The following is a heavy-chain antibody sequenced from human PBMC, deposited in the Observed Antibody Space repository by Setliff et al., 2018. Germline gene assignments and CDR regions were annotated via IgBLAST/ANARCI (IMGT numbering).Heavy chain of an antibody. CDR1: DFSINSGYY. CDR2: INYSGST. V-gene: IGHV4-38-2*01. CDR3: ARAAGYSSSWYHYYYGMDV. D-gene: IGHD6-13*01. J-gene: IGHJ6*02. Sequence: PSETLSLTCSVSDFSINSGYYWGWIRQSPGEGLEWIGSINYSGSTYYNPSLKSRVTISVETSKNQFSLKLSSVTAADTAVYYCARAAGYSSSWYHYYYGMDVWGQGTTVTVSS.